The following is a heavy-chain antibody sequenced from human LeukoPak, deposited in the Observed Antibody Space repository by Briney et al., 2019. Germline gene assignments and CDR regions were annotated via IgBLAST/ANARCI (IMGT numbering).Heavy chain of an antibody. V-gene: IGHV3-30*02. CDR3: AKNRVVFNWNYAYYFDN. J-gene: IGHJ4*02. Sequence: GGSLRLSCAASGFPFSYYGMHWVRQAPGKGLEWVAFVRYDGKDKYYADSVKGRFTISRDNSQNTLYLQMNSLRPEDTAVYYCAKNRVVFNWNYAYYFDNWGQGTLVTVSS. D-gene: IGHD1-7*01. CDR1: GFPFSYYG. CDR2: VRYDGKDK.